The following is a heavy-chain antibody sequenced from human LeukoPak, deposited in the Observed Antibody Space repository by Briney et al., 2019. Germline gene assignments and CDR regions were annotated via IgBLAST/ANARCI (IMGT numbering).Heavy chain of an antibody. J-gene: IGHJ4*02. Sequence: GGSLRLSCAASGNYWMHWVRQVPGKGLVWVSHINSDGSWTSYADSVKGRFTISKDNSKNTLYLQMNSLRAEDTAVYYCAKVFGDYDFWSGSDPNFDYWGQGTLVTVSS. CDR2: INSDGSWT. V-gene: IGHV3-74*01. CDR1: GNYW. D-gene: IGHD3-3*01. CDR3: AKVFGDYDFWSGSDPNFDY.